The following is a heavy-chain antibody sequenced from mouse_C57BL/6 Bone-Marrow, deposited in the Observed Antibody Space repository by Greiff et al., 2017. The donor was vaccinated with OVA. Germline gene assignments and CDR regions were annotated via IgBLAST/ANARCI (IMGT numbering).Heavy chain of an antibody. J-gene: IGHJ4*01. D-gene: IGHD1-1*01. CDR1: GYTFTSYW. Sequence: VQLQQPGAELVKPGASVKMSCKASGYTFTSYWITWVKQRPGQGLAWIGDIYPGSGSTNSNEKFKSKATLTVDTSSSTAYMQLSSLTSEDSAVYYCAGITTVVAQYYYAMDYWGQGTSVTVSS. CDR2: IYPGSGST. CDR3: AGITTVVAQYYYAMDY. V-gene: IGHV1-55*01.